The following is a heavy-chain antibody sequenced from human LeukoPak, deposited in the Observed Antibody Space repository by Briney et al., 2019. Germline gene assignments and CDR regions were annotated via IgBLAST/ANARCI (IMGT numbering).Heavy chain of an antibody. CDR2: IYPGDSDT. D-gene: IGHD6-19*01. Sequence: GESLEISCKGSGYIFTTYWIGWVRQMPGKGLEWMGIIYPGDSDTRYSPSFQGQVTISADKSISTAYLQWSSLKASDTAMYYCARQWSSGWSFFDYWGQGTLVTVSS. J-gene: IGHJ4*02. CDR1: GYIFTTYW. V-gene: IGHV5-51*01. CDR3: ARQWSSGWSFFDY.